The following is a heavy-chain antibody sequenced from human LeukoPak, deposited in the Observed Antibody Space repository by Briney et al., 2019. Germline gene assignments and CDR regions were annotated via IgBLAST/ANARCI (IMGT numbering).Heavy chain of an antibody. J-gene: IGHJ4*02. CDR2: ISAYNGNT. CDR3: ARDMTYDYVCGSYKSLDY. D-gene: IGHD3-16*01. Sequence: ASVKVSCKASGYTFTSYGISWVRQAPGQGLEWMGWISAYNGNTNYAQKLQGRVTMTTDTSTSTAYMELRSLRSDDTAVYYCARDMTYDYVCGSYKSLDYWGQGTLVTVSS. CDR1: GYTFTSYG. V-gene: IGHV1-18*01.